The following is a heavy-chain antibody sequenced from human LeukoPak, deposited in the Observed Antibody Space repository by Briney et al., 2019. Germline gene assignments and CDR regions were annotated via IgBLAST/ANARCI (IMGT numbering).Heavy chain of an antibody. CDR1: GFTFSSYW. V-gene: IGHV3-7*01. CDR3: AKVLGKYQLLYGFMDV. Sequence: GGSLRLSCAASGFTFSSYWMSWVRQAPGKGLEWVASIKQDGSEKYYVDSVKGRFTLSRDNSKNTLYLQINSLRAEDTAVYYCAKVLGKYQLLYGFMDVWGKGTTVTVSS. CDR2: IKQDGSEK. D-gene: IGHD2-2*02. J-gene: IGHJ6*03.